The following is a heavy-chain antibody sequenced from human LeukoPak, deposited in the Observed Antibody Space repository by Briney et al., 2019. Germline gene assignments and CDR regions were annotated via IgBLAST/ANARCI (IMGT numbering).Heavy chain of an antibody. CDR1: GLPFSGYY. CDR3: ARGPENYYGSGSYYSPYYFDY. CDR2: INHSGST. V-gene: IGHV4-34*01. J-gene: IGHJ4*02. Sequence: PSETLSLTCAVYGLPFSGYYWSWLRQPPGKGLEWVGEINHSGSTNYNPSLKSRVTISVDTSKNQFSLKLSSVTAADTAVYYCARGPENYYGSGSYYSPYYFDYWGQGTLVTVSS. D-gene: IGHD3-10*01.